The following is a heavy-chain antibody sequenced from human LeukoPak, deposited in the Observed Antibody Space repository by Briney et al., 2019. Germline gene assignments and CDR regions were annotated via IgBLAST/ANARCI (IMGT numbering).Heavy chain of an antibody. J-gene: IGHJ4*02. D-gene: IGHD3-3*01. CDR1: GGSFSGYY. Sequence: SETLSLTCAVYGGSFSGYYWSWIRQPPGKGLEWIGEINHSGSTNYNPSLKSRVTISVDTSKNQFSLKLSSVTAADTAVYYCAREVDFWSGFKGYVDYWGQGTLVTVSS. CDR2: INHSGST. CDR3: AREVDFWSGFKGYVDY. V-gene: IGHV4-34*01.